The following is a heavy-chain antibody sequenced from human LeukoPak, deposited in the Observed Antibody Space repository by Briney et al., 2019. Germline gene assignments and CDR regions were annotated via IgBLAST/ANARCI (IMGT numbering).Heavy chain of an antibody. CDR3: ARGQRGRHCSGGSCYSDWFDP. Sequence: ASVKVSCKASGYTFTSYDINWVRQATGQGLEWMGWMNPNSGNTGYAQKFQGRVTMTRNTSISTAYMELSSLRSEDTAVYYCARGQRGRHCSGGSCYSDWFDPWGQGTLVTVSS. D-gene: IGHD2-15*01. CDR2: MNPNSGNT. J-gene: IGHJ5*02. V-gene: IGHV1-8*01. CDR1: GYTFTSYD.